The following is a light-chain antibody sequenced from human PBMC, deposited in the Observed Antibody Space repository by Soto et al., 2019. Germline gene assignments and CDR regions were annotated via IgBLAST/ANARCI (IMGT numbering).Light chain of an antibody. J-gene: IGKJ5*01. Sequence: EIVLTQSPATLSLSPGERATLSCRASQSVSSSLAWYQQKPGQAPRLLIYGAFTRATGIPARFSGSGSGTEFTLTISSLLSEDFAVYYCQQYKNWPPITFGQGTRLEIK. CDR3: QQYKNWPPIT. CDR1: QSVSSS. CDR2: GAF. V-gene: IGKV3-15*01.